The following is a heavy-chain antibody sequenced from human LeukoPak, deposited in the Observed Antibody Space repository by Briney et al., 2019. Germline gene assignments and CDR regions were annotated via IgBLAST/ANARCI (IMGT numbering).Heavy chain of an antibody. CDR2: IKQDGSEK. J-gene: IGHJ4*02. CDR3: ARASVVGYDFWSGYHYYFDY. CDR1: GFTFSSYW. V-gene: IGHV3-7*01. D-gene: IGHD3-3*01. Sequence: GGSLRLSCAASGFTFSSYWMSWVRQAPGKGLEWVANIKQDGSEKYYVDSVKGRFTISRDNAKNSLYLQMNSLRAEDTAVYYCARASVVGYDFWSGYHYYFDYWGQGTLVTVSP.